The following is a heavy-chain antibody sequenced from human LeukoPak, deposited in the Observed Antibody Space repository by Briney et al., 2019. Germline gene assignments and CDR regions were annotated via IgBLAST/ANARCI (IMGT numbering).Heavy chain of an antibody. J-gene: IGHJ6*02. CDR1: GYTFTSYA. V-gene: IGHV7-4-1*02. D-gene: IGHD3-10*01. CDR2: INTNTGNP. Sequence: ASVKVSCKASGYTFTSYAMNWLRQAPGQGLEWMGWINTNTGNPTYAQGFTGRFVFSLDTSVSTAYLQISSLKAEDTAVYYCARDQGITMVRGGRGIYYYYGMDVWGQGTTVTVSS. CDR3: ARDQGITMVRGGRGIYYYYGMDV.